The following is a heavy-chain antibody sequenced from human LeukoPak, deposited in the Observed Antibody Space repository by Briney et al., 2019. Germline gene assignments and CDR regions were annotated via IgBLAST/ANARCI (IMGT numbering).Heavy chain of an antibody. D-gene: IGHD2-2*01. CDR1: GFTVSANH. CDR2: IYSGGSI. CDR3: AKDPTRDIVVVPAAMED. V-gene: IGHV3-53*01. Sequence: GGSLRLSCAASGFTVSANHMSWVRQAPGRGLDWVSTIYSGGSIYYADSVKGRFTISRDNSKNTLYLQMNSLRAEDTAVYYCAKDPTRDIVVVPAAMEDWGQGTLVTVSS. J-gene: IGHJ4*02.